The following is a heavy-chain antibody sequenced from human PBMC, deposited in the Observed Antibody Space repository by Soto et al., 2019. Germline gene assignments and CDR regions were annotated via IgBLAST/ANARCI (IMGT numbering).Heavy chain of an antibody. V-gene: IGHV4-4*02. J-gene: IGHJ6*02. CDR3: ARREYGMDV. CDR2: IFHIGHT. CDR1: GGSIRSSHW. D-gene: IGHD1-26*01. Sequence: ASETLSLTCVVSGGSIRSSHWWSWVRQPPGKGLEWIGEIFHIGHTNYNPSLKGRVTISLDQSKNQFSLNMTSVTAADTAVFYCARREYGMDVWGQGTTVTVSS.